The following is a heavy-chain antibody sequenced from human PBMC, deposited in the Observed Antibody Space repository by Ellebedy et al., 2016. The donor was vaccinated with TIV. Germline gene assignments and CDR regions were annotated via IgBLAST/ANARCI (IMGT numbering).Heavy chain of an antibody. J-gene: IGHJ4*02. V-gene: IGHV3-11*01. CDR1: GFTFRESF. D-gene: IGHD7-27*01. Sequence: GGSLRLSXEASGFTFRESFMSWFRQPPGKGLEWVSYISSSSTTINYADSVKDRFTISRDNAKSSLYLQMSRLSAEDTAVYFCARLNWATAAADYWGQGTLVTVST. CDR2: ISSSSTTI. CDR3: ARLNWATAAADY.